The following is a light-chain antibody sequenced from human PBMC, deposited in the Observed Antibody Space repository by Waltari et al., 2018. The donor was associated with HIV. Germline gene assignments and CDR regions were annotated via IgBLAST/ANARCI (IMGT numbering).Light chain of an antibody. CDR2: KAS. V-gene: IGKV1-5*03. CDR3: QQYNSYSKT. J-gene: IGKJ1*01. CDR1: QSISSW. Sequence: DIQMTQSPSTLSASVGDRVTITCRASQSISSWLAWYQQKPGKAPKLLIYKASSLERGVPSRFSGSGSGTAFTLTISSLQPDDFATYYCQQYNSYSKTFGQGTKVEIK.